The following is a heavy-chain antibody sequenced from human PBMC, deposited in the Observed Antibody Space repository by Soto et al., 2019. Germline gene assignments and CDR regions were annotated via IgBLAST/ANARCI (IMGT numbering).Heavy chain of an antibody. CDR2: ISGSGGST. J-gene: IGHJ6*02. D-gene: IGHD1-26*01. Sequence: EVQLLESGGGFVQPGGSLRLSCAASGFTFSNYAMTWVRQAPGKGLEWVSAISGSGGSTYYADSVKGRFTISRDNSKNTLYLQMDSLRAEDTAVYYCANPPPTMESTIYYYYGMDVWGQGTTVTVSS. CDR3: ANPPPTMESTIYYYYGMDV. V-gene: IGHV3-23*01. CDR1: GFTFSNYA.